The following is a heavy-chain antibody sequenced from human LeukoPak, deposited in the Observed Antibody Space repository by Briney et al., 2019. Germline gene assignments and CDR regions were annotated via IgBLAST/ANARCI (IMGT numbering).Heavy chain of an antibody. Sequence: GGSLRLSCAASGFTFSSYDMHWVRQAPGKGLEWVAVISYDGNNKYYADSVKGRFTISRDNAKNTLYLQMNSLRAEDTAVYYCARDRPMYSGSLLDYWGQGTLVTVSS. D-gene: IGHD1-26*01. CDR1: GFTFSSYD. V-gene: IGHV3-30-3*01. CDR3: ARDRPMYSGSLLDY. CDR2: ISYDGNNK. J-gene: IGHJ4*02.